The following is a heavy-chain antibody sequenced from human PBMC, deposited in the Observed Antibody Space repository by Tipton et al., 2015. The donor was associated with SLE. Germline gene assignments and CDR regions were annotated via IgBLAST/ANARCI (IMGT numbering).Heavy chain of an antibody. Sequence: TLSLTCAVYGESFSGYYWSWIRQAPGMGLEWIGEINESGRAKYSPSLKSRVTMSVDTSKNQFSLNLNSVTAADTAVYYCARRITYGIPFDHWGQGILVTISS. CDR1: GESFSGYY. D-gene: IGHD4-17*01. V-gene: IGHV4-34*01. CDR3: ARRITYGIPFDH. J-gene: IGHJ4*02. CDR2: INESGRA.